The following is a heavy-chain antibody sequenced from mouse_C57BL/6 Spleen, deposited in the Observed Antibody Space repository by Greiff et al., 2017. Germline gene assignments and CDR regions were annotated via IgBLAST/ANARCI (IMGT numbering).Heavy chain of an antibody. CDR1: GFSLTSYG. V-gene: IGHV2-5*01. D-gene: IGHD3-3*01. CDR3: AKKEGTGDAMDY. J-gene: IGHJ4*01. CDR2: IWSGGST. Sequence: VQLQQSGPGLVQPSQSLSITCTVSGFSLTSYGVHWVRQSPGKGLEWLGVIWSGGSTDYNAAFMSRLSITKDTSKRQVFFKMNSLQADDTAIYYCAKKEGTGDAMDYWGQGTSVTVSS.